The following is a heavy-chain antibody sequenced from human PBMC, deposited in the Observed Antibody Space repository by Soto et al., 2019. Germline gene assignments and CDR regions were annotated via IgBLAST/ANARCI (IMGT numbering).Heavy chain of an antibody. J-gene: IGHJ4*02. CDR1: GGTFSSYT. D-gene: IGHD2-15*01. V-gene: IGHV1-69*02. Sequence: SVKVSCKASGGTFSSYTISWVRQAPGQGLEWMGRIIPILGIANYAQKFQGRVTITADKSTSTAYMELSSLRSEDTAVYYCHKIVGVVAASTGLDYFDYWGQGTLVTVSS. CDR3: HKIVGVVAASTGLDYFDY. CDR2: IIPILGIA.